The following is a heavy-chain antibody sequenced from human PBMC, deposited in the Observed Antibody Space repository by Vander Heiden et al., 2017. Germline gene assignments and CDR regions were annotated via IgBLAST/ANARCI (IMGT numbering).Heavy chain of an antibody. J-gene: IGHJ4*02. Sequence: EVQLLESGGGLVQPGGSLRVSCAASGFTFSTYDMTWVRQAPGKGLEWISSISYSDITYYADSVRGRFTISRDNSKNTLFLQMNSLRAEDTAVYYCANRWGNWGQGTLVTVSS. V-gene: IGHV3-23*01. CDR2: ISYSDIT. D-gene: IGHD1-26*01. CDR3: ANRWGN. CDR1: GFTFSTYD.